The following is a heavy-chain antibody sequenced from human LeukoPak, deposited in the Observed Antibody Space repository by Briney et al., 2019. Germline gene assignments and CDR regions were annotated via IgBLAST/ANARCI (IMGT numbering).Heavy chain of an antibody. D-gene: IGHD6-6*01. CDR1: GYAFTGYY. J-gene: IGHJ4*02. CDR3: ATGPKESIGFDY. Sequence: ASVKVSCRASGYAFTGYYMHWVRQAPGQGLEWMGIINPSGGSTSYAQKFQGRVTMTRDTSTSTVYMELSSLRSEDTAVYYCATGPKESIGFDYWGQGTLVTVSS. V-gene: IGHV1-46*01. CDR2: INPSGGST.